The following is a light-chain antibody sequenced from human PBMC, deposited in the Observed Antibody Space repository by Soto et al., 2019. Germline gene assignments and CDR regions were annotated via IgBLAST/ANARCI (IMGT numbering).Light chain of an antibody. CDR3: CSSVGSPNWV. J-gene: IGLJ3*02. Sequence: QSALTQPASVSGCPGQSIAISCTGTSSDVGSYDRVSWYQQHPGKAPTLMIYEVNKRPSGVSNRFSGSKSGNTASLTISGLQAEDEADCCSSVGSPNWVFGRGTKLTVL. V-gene: IGLV2-23*02. CDR2: EVN. CDR1: SSDVGSYDR.